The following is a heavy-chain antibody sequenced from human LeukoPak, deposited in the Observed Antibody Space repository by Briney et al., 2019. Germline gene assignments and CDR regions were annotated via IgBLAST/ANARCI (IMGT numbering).Heavy chain of an antibody. CDR3: AREKRAAAGFYYYYGMDV. D-gene: IGHD6-13*01. J-gene: IGHJ6*02. V-gene: IGHV3-33*01. CDR1: GFTFSSYG. Sequence: PGRSLRLSCAASGFTFSSYGMHWVRQAPGKGLEWVAVIWYDGSNKYYADSVKGRFTISRDNSKNTLYLQMNSLRAEDTAVYYCAREKRAAAGFYYYYGMDVWGQGTTVTVSS. CDR2: IWYDGSNK.